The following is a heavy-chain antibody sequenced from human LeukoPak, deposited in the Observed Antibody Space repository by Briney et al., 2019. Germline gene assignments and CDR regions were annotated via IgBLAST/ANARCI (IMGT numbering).Heavy chain of an antibody. V-gene: IGHV3-9*01. CDR2: ISWNSGSI. J-gene: IGHJ6*03. Sequence: GRSLRLSCAASGFTFDDYAMHWVRQAPGKGLEWVSGISWNSGSIGYADSVKGRFTISRDNAKNSLYLQMNSLRAEDTALYYCAKEGYSSGWHYYYYMDVWGKGTTVTVSS. CDR3: AKEGYSSGWHYYYYMDV. D-gene: IGHD6-19*01. CDR1: GFTFDDYA.